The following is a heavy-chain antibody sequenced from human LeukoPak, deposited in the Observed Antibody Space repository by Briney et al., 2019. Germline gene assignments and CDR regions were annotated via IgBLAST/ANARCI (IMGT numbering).Heavy chain of an antibody. CDR2: INAYNGNT. CDR3: ARDRHIAAAVYYYYMDV. Sequence: GASVKVSCTASGYTFTSYIISWVRQAPGQGLEWMGWINAYNGNTDYAQRVQGMVTMTIDTSTSTDYMELRSLRSDDTAVYYCARDRHIAAAVYYYYMDVWGKGTPVTVSS. J-gene: IGHJ6*03. D-gene: IGHD6-13*01. V-gene: IGHV1-18*01. CDR1: GYTFTSYI.